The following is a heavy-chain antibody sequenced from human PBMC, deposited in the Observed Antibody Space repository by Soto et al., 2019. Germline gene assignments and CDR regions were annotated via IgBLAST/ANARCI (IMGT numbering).Heavy chain of an antibody. Sequence: PSETLSLTCTLSGGSISSSSYYWSWIRQPPGKGLEWIGYIYYSGSTNYNPSLKSRVTISVDTSKNQFSLKLSSVTAADTAVYYCARYFTMVRGVLSGFYYWGQGSLVPGSS. D-gene: IGHD3-10*01. CDR2: IYYSGST. CDR3: ARYFTMVRGVLSGFYY. V-gene: IGHV4-61*01. CDR1: GGSISSSSYY. J-gene: IGHJ4*02.